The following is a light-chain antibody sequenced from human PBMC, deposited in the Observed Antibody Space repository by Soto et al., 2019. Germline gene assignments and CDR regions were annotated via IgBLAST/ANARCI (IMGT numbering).Light chain of an antibody. CDR3: QQYNNWPRT. J-gene: IGKJ1*01. Sequence: EIVMTQSPATLSVSPGERATLSCRASQSVSSNLAWYQQKPGQAPRLLIYGASTRATGIPARFSGSGSGTDFTLTIISLRSEDFAVYYCQQYNNWPRTFGQGTKVDIK. V-gene: IGKV3-15*01. CDR1: QSVSSN. CDR2: GAS.